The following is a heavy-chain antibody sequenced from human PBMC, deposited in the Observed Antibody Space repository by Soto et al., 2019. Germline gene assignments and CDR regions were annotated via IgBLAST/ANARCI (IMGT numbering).Heavy chain of an antibody. CDR3: ASFYGDYYFDY. V-gene: IGHV4-34*01. J-gene: IGHJ4*02. CDR1: GGSFSGYY. Sequence: SETLSLTCAVCGGSFSGYYWSWIRQPPGKGLEWIGEINHSGSTNYNPSLKSRVTISVDTSKNQFSLKLSSVTAADTAVYYCASFYGDYYFDYWGQGTLVTVSS. D-gene: IGHD4-17*01. CDR2: INHSGST.